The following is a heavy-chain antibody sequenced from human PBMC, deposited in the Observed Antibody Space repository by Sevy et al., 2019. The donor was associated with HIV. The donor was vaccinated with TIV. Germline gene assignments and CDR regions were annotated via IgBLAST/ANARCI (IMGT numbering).Heavy chain of an antibody. CDR1: GGSISSGGYS. J-gene: IGHJ5*02. D-gene: IGHD3-3*01. CDR2: IYHSGST. CDR3: ARGYGITIFGVVIPDWFDP. Sequence: SETLSLTCAVSGGSISSGGYSWSWIRQPPGKGLEWIGYIYHSGSTYYNPSLKSRVTISVDRSKNQFSLKLSSVTAADTAVYYCARGYGITIFGVVIPDWFDPWGQGTLVTVSS. V-gene: IGHV4-30-2*01.